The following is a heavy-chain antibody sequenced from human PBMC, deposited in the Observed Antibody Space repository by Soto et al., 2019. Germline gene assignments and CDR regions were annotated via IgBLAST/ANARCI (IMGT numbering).Heavy chain of an antibody. V-gene: IGHV3-30-3*01. CDR3: ARALLIWYSSDLRNGDMDV. J-gene: IGHJ6*02. Sequence: GGSLRLSCAASGFTFSSYAMHWVRQAPGKGLEWVAVISYDGSNKYYADSVKGRFTISRDNSKNTLYLQMNSLRAEDTAVYYCARALLIWYSSDLRNGDMDVWGQGTTVTVSS. CDR1: GFTFSSYA. CDR2: ISYDGSNK. D-gene: IGHD6-25*01.